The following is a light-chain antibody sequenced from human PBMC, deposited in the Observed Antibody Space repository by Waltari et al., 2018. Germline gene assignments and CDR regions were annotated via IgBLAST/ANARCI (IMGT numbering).Light chain of an antibody. CDR2: QDT. Sequence: SYELTQPASMSVSPGQTASITCFGDQWGGKKACWYQQKPGQAPVLLIYQDTKRPSGIPERFSGSRSGNTATLTISGTQASDEADYFCQAWDRSTGVFGTGTRVTVL. CDR3: QAWDRSTGV. V-gene: IGLV3-1*01. CDR1: QWGGKK. J-gene: IGLJ1*01.